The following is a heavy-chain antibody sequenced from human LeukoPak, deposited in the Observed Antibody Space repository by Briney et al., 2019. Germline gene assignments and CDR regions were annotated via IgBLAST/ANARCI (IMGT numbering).Heavy chain of an antibody. J-gene: IGHJ6*02. V-gene: IGHV1-8*01. CDR2: MNPNSGNT. Sequence: ASVKVSCKASGYTFTSYGINWVRQATGQGLEWLGWMNPNSGNTGYAQKFQGRVTMTRNTSINTAYMELSSLRSEDTAVYYCARGHQTWHGMDVWGQGTTVTVSS. CDR1: GYTFTSYG. CDR3: ARGHQTWHGMDV.